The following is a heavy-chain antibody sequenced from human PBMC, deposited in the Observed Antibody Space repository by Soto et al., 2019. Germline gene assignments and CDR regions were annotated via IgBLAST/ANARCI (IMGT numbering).Heavy chain of an antibody. CDR1: GLTFDDYA. J-gene: IGHJ4*02. CDR2: ISWNSGSI. CDR3: AKGVIIAVAGSVTFDD. D-gene: IGHD6-19*01. Sequence: GGSLTLSCAASGLTFDDYAMHWVRQAPGKGLEWVSGISWNSGSIGYADSVKGRFTISRDNAKNSLYLQMNSLRAEDTALDYCAKGVIIAVAGSVTFDDWGQGTLVTVSS. V-gene: IGHV3-9*01.